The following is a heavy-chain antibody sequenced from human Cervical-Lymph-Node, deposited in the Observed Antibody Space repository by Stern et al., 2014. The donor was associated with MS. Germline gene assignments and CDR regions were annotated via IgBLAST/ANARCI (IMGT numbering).Heavy chain of an antibody. J-gene: IGHJ4*02. CDR3: AGARDENSGYPIFAH. V-gene: IGHV3-11*01. CDR2: IPKSDTLISQTSQNGNDI. D-gene: IGHD3-22*01. CDR1: GFTFTDYY. Sequence: QVQLVESGGGLVKPGGSLRLSCAASGFTFTDYYMSWVRQAPGKGLEWISYIPKSDTLISQTSQNGNDIYYADSVKGRFTISRDDAENSLYLQMNSLRAEDTAVYFCAGARDENSGYPIFAHWGQGTLVTVSS.